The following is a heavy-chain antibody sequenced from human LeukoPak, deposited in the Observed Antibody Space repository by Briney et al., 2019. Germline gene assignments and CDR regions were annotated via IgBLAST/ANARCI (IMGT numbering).Heavy chain of an antibody. CDR1: GYSINSGYY. CDR3: ARECSSTTCYTRSFDP. D-gene: IGHD2-2*02. CDR2: LYHSGST. J-gene: IGHJ5*02. Sequence: PSETLSLTCIVSGYSINSGYYWGWIRQHPGKGLEWIGNLYHSGSTYYNPSLRSRATISGDTSKNQFSLSLSSVTAADTAVYYCARECSSTTCYTRSFDPWGQGTLVTVSS. V-gene: IGHV4-38-2*02.